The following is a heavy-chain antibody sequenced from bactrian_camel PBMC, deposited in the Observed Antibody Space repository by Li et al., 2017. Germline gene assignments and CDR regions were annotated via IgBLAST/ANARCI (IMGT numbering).Heavy chain of an antibody. CDR3: KAEDKYQLRGFCPPL. Sequence: VQLVESGGGSVEAGGSLRLSCAASGLTGSTFCMGWFRQAPGKQREGVALMDSEGTIDYTDSVKGRFTLPKDSAKNTLYLQMNNLKPEDTATYYCKAEDKYQLRGFCPPLWGQGTQVTVS. CDR2: MDSEGTI. CDR1: GLTGSTFC. J-gene: IGHJ4*01. V-gene: IGHV3S53*01.